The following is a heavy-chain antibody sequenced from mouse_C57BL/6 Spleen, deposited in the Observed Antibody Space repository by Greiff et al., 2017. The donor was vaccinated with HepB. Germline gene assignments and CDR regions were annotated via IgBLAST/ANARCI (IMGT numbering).Heavy chain of an antibody. Sequence: ESGAELVKPGASVKLSCKASGYTFTEYTIHWVKQRSGQGLEWIGWFYPGSGSIKYNEKFKDKATLTADKSSSTVYMELSRWTSEDSAVYFWARQEGFTTVVAPFDYWGQGTTLTVSS. CDR1: GYTFTEYT. D-gene: IGHD1-1*01. V-gene: IGHV1-62-2*01. CDR2: FYPGSGSI. J-gene: IGHJ2*01. CDR3: ARQEGFTTVVAPFDY.